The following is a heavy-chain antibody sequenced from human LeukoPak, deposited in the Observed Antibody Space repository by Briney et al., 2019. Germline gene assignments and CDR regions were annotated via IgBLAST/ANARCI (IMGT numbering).Heavy chain of an antibody. V-gene: IGHV3-72*01. CDR1: GFIFSDHY. CDR2: SRSRGNRYTT. CDR3: VRGDTSGWSEAFDI. D-gene: IGHD6-19*01. J-gene: IGHJ3*02. Sequence: PGGSLRLSCAASGFIFSDHYVDWVRQAPGKGLEWVGRSRSRGNRYTTEYAASVKGRFSIPRDDSKNSVNLQMNSLKTEDTAVYYCVRGDTSGWSEAFDIWGQGTMVTVSS.